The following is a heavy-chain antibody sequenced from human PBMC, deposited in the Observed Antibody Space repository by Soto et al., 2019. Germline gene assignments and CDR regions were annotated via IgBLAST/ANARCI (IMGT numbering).Heavy chain of an antibody. V-gene: IGHV1-69*01. Sequence: QVQLVQSGAEVKKPGSSVKVSCKASADTFNSYSLSWLRHAPGQRLEWMGGITPVFGTADYAQSFEDRLNITADDSTSTVYMELSSLRSDDTAVYYCARSPEGTTGTNWFDPWGQGALGTVSS. D-gene: IGHD4-17*01. CDR1: ADTFNSYS. CDR3: ARSPEGTTGTNWFDP. J-gene: IGHJ5*02. CDR2: ITPVFGTA.